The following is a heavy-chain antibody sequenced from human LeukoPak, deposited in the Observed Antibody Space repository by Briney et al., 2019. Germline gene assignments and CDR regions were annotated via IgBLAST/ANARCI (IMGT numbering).Heavy chain of an antibody. J-gene: IGHJ4*02. D-gene: IGHD3-16*01. CDR3: TRERRGSYYAFES. V-gene: IGHV3-74*03. CDR1: GFTFSGHW. CDR2: ITPDGNAA. Sequence: GGSLRLSCVASGFTFSGHWMHWVRQVPGKGPMAVSRITPDGNAAAYADSVKGRFTISRDNAKNSVALQLDGLRADDTAVYFCTRERRGSYYAFESWGQGTLVTVSS.